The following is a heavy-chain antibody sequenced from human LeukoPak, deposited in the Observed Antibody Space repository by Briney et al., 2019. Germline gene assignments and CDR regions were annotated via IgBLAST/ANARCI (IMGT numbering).Heavy chain of an antibody. V-gene: IGHV4-59*01. CDR3: ARDREMATTKAFDI. J-gene: IGHJ3*02. CDR1: GGSISSYF. D-gene: IGHD5-24*01. Sequence: PETLSLTCTVSGGSISSYFWSWIRQPPGKGLEWIGYIYYSGSTNYNPSLKSRVTISVDTSNNQFSLKLSSVTAADTAVYYCARDREMATTKAFDIWGQGTVVTVSS. CDR2: IYYSGST.